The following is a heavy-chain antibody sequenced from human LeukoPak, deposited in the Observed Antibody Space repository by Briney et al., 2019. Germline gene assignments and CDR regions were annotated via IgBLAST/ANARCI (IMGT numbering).Heavy chain of an antibody. D-gene: IGHD5-12*01. CDR3: ARSSLGTITAGPFAY. CDR2: ISGYNGNT. J-gene: IGHJ4*02. CDR1: GYTFSSYG. V-gene: IGHV1-18*01. Sequence: ASVKVSCTASGYTFSSYGIAWVRQAPGQGLEWMGWISGYNGNTNYAQKLQGRVSMTTDTSTTTAYMELRSLTSDDTALYYCARSSLGTITAGPFAYWGQGTLVTVSS.